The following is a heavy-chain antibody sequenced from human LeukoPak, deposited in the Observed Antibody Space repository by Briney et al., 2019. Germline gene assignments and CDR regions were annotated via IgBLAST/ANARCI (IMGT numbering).Heavy chain of an antibody. CDR2: INHSGST. D-gene: IGHD3-22*01. CDR1: GGSFSGYY. Sequence: SETLSLTCAVYGGSFSGYYWSWIRQPPGKGLEWIGEINHSGSTNYNPSLKSRVTISVDTSKNQFSLKLSSVTAADTAVYYCARLGIVVVIPDAFDIWGQGTMVTVSS. V-gene: IGHV4-34*01. J-gene: IGHJ3*02. CDR3: ARLGIVVVIPDAFDI.